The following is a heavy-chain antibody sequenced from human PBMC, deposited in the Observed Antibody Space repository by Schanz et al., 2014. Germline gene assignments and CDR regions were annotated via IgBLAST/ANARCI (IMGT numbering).Heavy chain of an antibody. Sequence: QVQLVQSGAEVKKPGASVKVSCQASGYTFTGYYMHWVRQAPGQGLEWMGQINPNSGATIYAQNFQGRVTMTRDTSISTAYMELSRLRSDDTAVYYCARGLVRYFAYWGQGTLATVSS. CDR2: INPNSGAT. CDR3: ARGLVRYFAY. J-gene: IGHJ4*02. CDR1: GYTFTGYY. D-gene: IGHD2-8*02. V-gene: IGHV1-2*06.